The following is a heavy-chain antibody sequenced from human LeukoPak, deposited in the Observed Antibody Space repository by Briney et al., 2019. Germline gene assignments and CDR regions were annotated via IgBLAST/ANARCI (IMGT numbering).Heavy chain of an antibody. CDR2: IYHSGSA. CDR1: GYSISSGYY. Sequence: KPSETLSLTCTVSGYSISSGYYWGWIRQPPGKGLEWIGSIYHSGSAYYNPSLKGRVTISVDTSKNQFSLKLSSVTAADTAVYYCARGGLTTESGWFDPWGQGTLVTVSS. CDR3: ARGGLTTESGWFDP. J-gene: IGHJ5*02. D-gene: IGHD4-17*01. V-gene: IGHV4-38-2*02.